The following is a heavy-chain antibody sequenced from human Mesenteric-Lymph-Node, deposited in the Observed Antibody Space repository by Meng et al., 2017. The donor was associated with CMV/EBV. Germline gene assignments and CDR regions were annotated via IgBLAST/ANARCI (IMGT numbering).Heavy chain of an antibody. CDR3: AGVPRYSSGWYGRDDY. V-gene: IGHV4-59*12. CDR1: GFTFSSYE. CDR2: IYYTGST. Sequence: ESLKISCAASGFTFSSYEMNWVRQAPGKGLEWIGYIYYTGSTNYNPSLKSRVTISLDTSKNQFSLKLSSVTAADTAMYYCAGVPRYSSGWYGRDDYWGQGTLVTVSS. D-gene: IGHD6-19*01. J-gene: IGHJ4*02.